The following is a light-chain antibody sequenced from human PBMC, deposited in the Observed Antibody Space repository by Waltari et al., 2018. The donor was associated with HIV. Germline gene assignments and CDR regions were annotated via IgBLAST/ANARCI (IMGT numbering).Light chain of an antibody. CDR2: ETT. CDR1: EGTVTSKHY. CDR3: MLFFGATRI. V-gene: IGLV7-46*01. Sequence: QAAVTQEPSLTVSPGGTIILTCASSEGTVTSKHYAYWFQQKAGQAPTTLIYETTQRHVWTPARFSACLLGDKAVLTLSGALSEDEAVYYCMLFFGATRIFGGGTTVTV. J-gene: IGLJ2*01.